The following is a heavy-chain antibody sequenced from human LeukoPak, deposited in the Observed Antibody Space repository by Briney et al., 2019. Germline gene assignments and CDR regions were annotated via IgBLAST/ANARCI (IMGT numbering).Heavy chain of an antibody. D-gene: IGHD2/OR15-2a*01. CDR1: GYSFSDYY. CDR3: ARPLGSLKEYWWFDP. J-gene: IGHJ5*02. V-gene: IGHV1-2*02. Sequence: ASVKVSCTASGYSFSDYYIHWLRQAPGQGLEWMGWINPKSGGTNYAQNFQGRVTMTRDTSSTTIYMELTRLRSDDTAVYYCARPLGSLKEYWWFDPWGQGTLVTVSS. CDR2: INPKSGGT.